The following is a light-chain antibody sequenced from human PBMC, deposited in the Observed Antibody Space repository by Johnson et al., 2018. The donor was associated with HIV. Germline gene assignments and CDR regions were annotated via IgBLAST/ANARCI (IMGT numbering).Light chain of an antibody. V-gene: IGLV1-51*02. CDR3: GTWDTSLGAWV. Sequence: QSVLTQPPSVSAAPGQKVTISCSGSSSNIGNNYVSWYQQLPGTAPKILIYEDNKRPSGIPDRFSGSKSGTSATLDITGLQTGDEADYYCGTWDTSLGAWVFGTGTKVTVL. J-gene: IGLJ1*01. CDR1: SSNIGNNY. CDR2: EDN.